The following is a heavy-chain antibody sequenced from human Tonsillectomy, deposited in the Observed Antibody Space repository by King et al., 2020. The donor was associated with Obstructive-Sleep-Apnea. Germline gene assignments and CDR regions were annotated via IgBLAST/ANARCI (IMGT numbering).Heavy chain of an antibody. CDR1: GGSISSGDYY. CDR2: IFYSGDT. Sequence: QLQESGPGLVKPSQTLSLTCTVSGGSISSGDYYWSWIRQPPGKGLEWIGDIFYSGDTYYNPSFKSRVTISVDTSKNQFSLKLSSVTAAGTAVYYCARITTENYYYGMDVWGQGTTVTVSS. J-gene: IGHJ6*02. V-gene: IGHV4-30-4*01. D-gene: IGHD1-1*01. CDR3: ARITTENYYYGMDV.